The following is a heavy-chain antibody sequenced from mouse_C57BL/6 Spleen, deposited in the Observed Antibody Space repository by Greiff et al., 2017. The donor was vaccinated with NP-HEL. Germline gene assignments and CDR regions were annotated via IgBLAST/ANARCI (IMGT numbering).Heavy chain of an antibody. CDR1: GFTFSSYT. Sequence: EVQLQESGGGLVKPGGSLKLSCAASGFTFSSYTMSWVRQTPEKRLEWVATISGGGGNTYYPDSVKGRFTISRDNATNTLYLQMSSLRSEDTALYYCARQGSSGYSYYFDDWGQGTTLTVSS. CDR3: ARQGSSGYSYYFDD. CDR2: ISGGGGNT. J-gene: IGHJ2*01. V-gene: IGHV5-9*01. D-gene: IGHD3-2*02.